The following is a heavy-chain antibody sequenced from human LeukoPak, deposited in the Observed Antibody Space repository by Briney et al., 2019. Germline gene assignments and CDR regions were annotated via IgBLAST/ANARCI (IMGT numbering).Heavy chain of an antibody. CDR1: GFTSNTYG. D-gene: IGHD3-10*02. Sequence: GGSLRLSCAASGFTSNTYGMNWVRQAPGKGLEWLSYIGPGPSHTYYADSVRGRFVISRDDAKSSLYLQMSSLRAEDTAVYYCARDYVTMAPDYGGLGTLVTVSS. J-gene: IGHJ4*02. CDR3: ARDYVTMAPDY. V-gene: IGHV3-21*01. CDR2: IGPGPSHT.